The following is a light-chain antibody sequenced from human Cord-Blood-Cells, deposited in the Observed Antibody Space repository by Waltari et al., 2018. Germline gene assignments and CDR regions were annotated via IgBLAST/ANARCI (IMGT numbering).Light chain of an antibody. V-gene: IGKV1-39*01. CDR3: QQNYSTPYT. CDR1: QSISNY. CDR2: AAS. Sequence: DIQMTQSPSSLSASVGDRVTITCRASQSISNYLNWYQQKPGKAPKLLIYAASSLESGVPSRFSGSGSGTDFTLTISSLQPEDFATYYCQQNYSTPYTFGHGTKLEIK. J-gene: IGKJ2*01.